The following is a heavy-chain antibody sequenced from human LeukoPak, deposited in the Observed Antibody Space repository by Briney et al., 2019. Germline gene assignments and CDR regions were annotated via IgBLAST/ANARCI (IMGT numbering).Heavy chain of an antibody. CDR1: GFTFSSYW. CDR2: INWNGGST. V-gene: IGHV3-20*01. CDR3: AAYCSRSSCFVDY. J-gene: IGHJ4*02. Sequence: GSLRLSCAASGFTFSSYWMTWVRQVPGKGLEWVSGINWNGGSTDYADSVKGRFTISRDNAKNSLYLQMNSLRAGDTALYHCAAYCSRSSCFVDYWGQGTLVTVSS. D-gene: IGHD2-2*01.